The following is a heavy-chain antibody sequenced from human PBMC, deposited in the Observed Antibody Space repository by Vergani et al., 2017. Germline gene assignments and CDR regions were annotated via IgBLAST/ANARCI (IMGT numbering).Heavy chain of an antibody. CDR2: IYWNDDQ. CDR3: VYRKNECGTTGCFYPFYYYDYMDV. D-gene: IGHD1-7*01. J-gene: IGHJ6*03. V-gene: IGHV2-5*04. CDR1: GFSLNTRGVS. Sequence: QITLKESGPTLVKPTQTLTLTCTFSGFSLNTRGVSVAWIRQPPGKALDWLALIYWNDDQHYSTSLNNRVTITKDTSKNQVVLTMTNMDYVDTGTYYCVYRKNECGTTGCFYPFYYYDYMDVWGKGTTVTVS.